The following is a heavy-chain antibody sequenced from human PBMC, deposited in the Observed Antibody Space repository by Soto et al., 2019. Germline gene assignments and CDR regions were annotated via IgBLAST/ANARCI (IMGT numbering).Heavy chain of an antibody. CDR3: VRESGENWTYEAH. V-gene: IGHV4-4*07. CDR1: GAYVSDFS. D-gene: IGHD1-7*01. CDR2: ITVNGIT. Sequence: QVQQLESGPGLVKPWDTLSLTCTVSGAYVSDFSWSWIRQPAGKGLECIGRITVNGITQYTPCFRSRVTISMDTSRNQVSLNLQSATAADTALYYCVRESGENWTYEAHWGQGTLVTVSS. J-gene: IGHJ1*01.